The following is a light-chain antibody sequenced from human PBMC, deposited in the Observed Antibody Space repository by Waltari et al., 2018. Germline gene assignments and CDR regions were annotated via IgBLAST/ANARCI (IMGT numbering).Light chain of an antibody. CDR3: QQYNNWPPNT. Sequence: EIVLTQSPDTLSVSPGVRPTLSCRASQTVSGNLAWYQQKPGQAPMLLIYGTSTRAMGIPARFSGSGSGTDFTLTISDLQSDDFAVYYCQQYNNWPPNTFGQGTKVEIK. CDR2: GTS. J-gene: IGKJ2*01. V-gene: IGKV3D-15*01. CDR1: QTVSGN.